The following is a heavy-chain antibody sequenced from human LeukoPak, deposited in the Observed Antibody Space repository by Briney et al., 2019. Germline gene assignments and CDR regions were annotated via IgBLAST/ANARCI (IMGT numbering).Heavy chain of an antibody. J-gene: IGHJ4*02. CDR2: ISWNSGSI. CDR1: GFTFDDYA. Sequence: PGRSLRLSCAASGFTFDDYAMHWVRQAPGKGLEWVSGISWNSGSIGYADSVKGRFTISRDNAKNSLYLQMNSLRAEDTALYYCAKGLGDYAYYFDYWGQGTLVTVSS. V-gene: IGHV3-9*01. CDR3: AKGLGDYAYYFDY. D-gene: IGHD4-17*01.